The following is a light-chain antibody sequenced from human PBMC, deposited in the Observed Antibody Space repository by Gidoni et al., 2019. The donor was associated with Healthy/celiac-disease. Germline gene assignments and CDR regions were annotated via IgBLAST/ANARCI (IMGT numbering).Light chain of an antibody. V-gene: IGKV2-30*01. CDR2: KVS. CDR3: MQGTHLYT. J-gene: IGKJ2*01. CDR1: QSLVYSDGNTY. Sequence: DVVLTQSPLSLPVTRGQPASISSRSSQSLVYSDGNTYWNWLQQRPGQSPRRLIYKVSNRDSGVPDRLSGSGSGTDFTLKISRVEAEDVGVYYCMQGTHLYTFGQGTKLEIK.